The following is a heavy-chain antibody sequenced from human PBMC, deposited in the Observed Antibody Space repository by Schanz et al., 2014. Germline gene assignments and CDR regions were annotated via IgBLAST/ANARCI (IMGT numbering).Heavy chain of an antibody. CDR3: ARENLNWEAFDI. CDR2: ISRDGTTS. V-gene: IGHV3-48*03. Sequence: VQLEESGGGVVQPGTSLRLSCAASGFTFRGHAMHWVRQAPGKGLEWLSYISRDGTTSYYADSVKGRFTISRDNAKNSLYLEMTSLRGEDTAVYYCARENLNWEAFDIWGQGTVVTVSS. J-gene: IGHJ3*02. CDR1: GFTFRGHA. D-gene: IGHD7-27*01.